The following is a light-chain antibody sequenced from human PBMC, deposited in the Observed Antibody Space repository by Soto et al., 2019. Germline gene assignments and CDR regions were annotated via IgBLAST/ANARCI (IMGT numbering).Light chain of an antibody. Sequence: EIVMTQSPATLSVSPGERATVSCRASQSVSSNLASYQQKPGQAPRLLIYGASTRATGIPARFSGSGSGTEFTLTIGSLQSEDFAVYYCQQYNNWPRTFGQGTKLEIK. V-gene: IGKV3-15*01. J-gene: IGKJ2*01. CDR1: QSVSSN. CDR2: GAS. CDR3: QQYNNWPRT.